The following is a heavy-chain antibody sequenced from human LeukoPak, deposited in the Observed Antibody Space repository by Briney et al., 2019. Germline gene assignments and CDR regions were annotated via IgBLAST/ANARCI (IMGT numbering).Heavy chain of an antibody. CDR3: ARALLVRNGYNYSPNYFDY. CDR1: GFTFTSYS. Sequence: PGGSLRLSCAVSGFTFTSYSINWFRQAPGKGLQWVSVIYSGGTTYYADSVKGRFTISRDNSKNTLYLQMNSLRAEDTAVYYCARALLVRNGYNYSPNYFDYWGQGTLVTVSS. CDR2: IYSGGTT. D-gene: IGHD5-24*01. V-gene: IGHV3-53*01. J-gene: IGHJ4*02.